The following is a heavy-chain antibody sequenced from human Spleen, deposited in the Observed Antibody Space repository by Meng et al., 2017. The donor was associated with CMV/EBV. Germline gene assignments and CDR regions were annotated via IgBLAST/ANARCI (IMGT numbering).Heavy chain of an antibody. V-gene: IGHV4-34*01. CDR1: GGSFSGYY. Sequence: GPLQQSVAGLCTPSGTLSLPCAVYGGSFSGYYWSWIRQPPGKGLEWIGEINHSGSTNYNPSLKSRVTMSVDTSKNQFSLKLSSVTAADTAVYYCARATITRRWGYNSYYFDYWGQGTLVTVSS. CDR2: INHSGST. CDR3: ARATITRRWGYNSYYFDY. D-gene: IGHD5-24*01. J-gene: IGHJ4*02.